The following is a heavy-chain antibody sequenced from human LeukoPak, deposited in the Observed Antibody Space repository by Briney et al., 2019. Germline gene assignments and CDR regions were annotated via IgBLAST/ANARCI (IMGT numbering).Heavy chain of an antibody. J-gene: IGHJ6*03. V-gene: IGHV5-51*01. CDR3: ARHNTVGYNWSDLYMDV. CDR1: GYSFTSYW. CDR2: IYPGDSDT. Sequence: GESLKISCKGSGYSFTSYWIGWVRQMPGKGLEWMGIIYPGDSDTRYSPSFQGQVTISADKSISTAYLQWSSLKASDTAMYYCARHNTVGYNWSDLYMDVWGKGTTVTISS. D-gene: IGHD1-1*01.